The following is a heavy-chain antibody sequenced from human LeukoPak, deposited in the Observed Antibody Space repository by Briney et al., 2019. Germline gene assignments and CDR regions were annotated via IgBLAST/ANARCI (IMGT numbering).Heavy chain of an antibody. CDR2: ISAYNGNT. Sequence: GASVKVSCKASGYTFTSYGISWVRQAPGQGLEWMRWISAYNGNTNYAQKLAGRVTMTTDSSTSTAYMELWSLRSDDTAVYYCTRVYYDFWSGYEDDAFDIFVQGKMGTESS. CDR3: TRVYYDFWSGYEDDAFDI. D-gene: IGHD3-3*01. J-gene: IGHJ3*02. CDR1: GYTFTSYG. V-gene: IGHV1-18*01.